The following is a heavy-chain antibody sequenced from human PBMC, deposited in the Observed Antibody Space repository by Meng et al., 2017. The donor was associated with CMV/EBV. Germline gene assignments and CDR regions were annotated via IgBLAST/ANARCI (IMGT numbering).Heavy chain of an antibody. J-gene: IGHJ6*02. CDR2: IYSGGST. CDR3: ARRNNYNCYYYGMDV. V-gene: IGHV3-53*05. Sequence: GESLKISCAASGFTVSSNYMSWVRQAPGKGLEWVSVIYSGGSTYYADSVKGRFTISRDNSKNTLYLQMNSLRSDDTAVYYCARRNNYNCYYYGMDVWGQGTTVTVSS. D-gene: IGHD4-11*01. CDR1: GFTVSSNY.